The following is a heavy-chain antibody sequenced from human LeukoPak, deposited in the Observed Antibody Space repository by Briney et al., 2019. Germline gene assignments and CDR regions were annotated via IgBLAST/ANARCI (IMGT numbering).Heavy chain of an antibody. V-gene: IGHV4-30-4*08. CDR2: IYYSGST. CDR3: ARVVRVDFWSGYSSTTPLNFDY. J-gene: IGHJ4*02. D-gene: IGHD3-3*01. CDR1: GGSISSGDYY. Sequence: SQTLSLTCTVSGGSISSGDYYWSWIRQPPGKGLEWIGYIYYSGSTYYNPSLKSRVTISVDTSKNQFSLKLSSVTAADTAVYYCARVVRVDFWSGYSSTTPLNFDYWGQGTLVTVSS.